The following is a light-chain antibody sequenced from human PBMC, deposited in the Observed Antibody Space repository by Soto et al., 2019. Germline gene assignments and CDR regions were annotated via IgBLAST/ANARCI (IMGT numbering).Light chain of an antibody. V-gene: IGKV4-1*01. CDR1: QSVLYSSDNKNY. J-gene: IGKJ4*01. CDR2: WTS. Sequence: DIVMTQSPDSLAVSLGERATINCKSNQSVLYSSDNKNYLAWYQQKPGQPPKLLIYWTSTRESGVPDRFSGAGSGTDFTLTISSLQAEDVAVYYCQQNYRIPLTFGGGTKVEIK. CDR3: QQNYRIPLT.